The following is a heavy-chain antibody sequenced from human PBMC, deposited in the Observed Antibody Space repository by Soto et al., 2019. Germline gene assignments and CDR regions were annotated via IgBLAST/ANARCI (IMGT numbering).Heavy chain of an antibody. J-gene: IGHJ4*02. Sequence: GGSLRLSCAASGFTFSSYAMSWVRQAPGEGLEWVSAISGTTTSTYYADSVKGRFTISRDNSKNSLYLQMSSLRAEDTAVYYCASPYNWNEVRLDDWGQGTLVTVSS. CDR1: GFTFSSYA. D-gene: IGHD1-20*01. CDR3: ASPYNWNEVRLDD. CDR2: ISGTTTST. V-gene: IGHV3-23*01.